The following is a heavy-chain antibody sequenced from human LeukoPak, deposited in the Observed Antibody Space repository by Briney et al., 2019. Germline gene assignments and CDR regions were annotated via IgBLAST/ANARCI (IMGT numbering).Heavy chain of an antibody. CDR2: IRYDGSDK. CDR3: AKDRKDYWNYGNWLDP. D-gene: IGHD1-7*01. Sequence: GGSLRLSCAASGFTFRSYGMHWVRQAPGKGLEWVAFIRYDGSDKYYADSVKGRFTISRDISKNTLYLQMNSLRAEDTAIYYCAKDRKDYWNYGNWLDPWGQGTLVTVSS. CDR1: GFTFRSYG. V-gene: IGHV3-30*02. J-gene: IGHJ5*02.